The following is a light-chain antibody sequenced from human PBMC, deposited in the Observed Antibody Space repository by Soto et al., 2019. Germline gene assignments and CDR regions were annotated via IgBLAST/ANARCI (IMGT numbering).Light chain of an antibody. CDR2: AAS. CDR3: QKYNSAPCT. CDR1: RGISNY. Sequence: DIQMTQSPSSLSASIGDTVTITCRASRGISNYLAWFQQKPGKVPKLLIYAASTLQSGVPSRFSGSGSGTDFTLTISSLQPEDVATYYCQKYNSAPCTFGPGTKVDIK. V-gene: IGKV1-27*01. J-gene: IGKJ3*01.